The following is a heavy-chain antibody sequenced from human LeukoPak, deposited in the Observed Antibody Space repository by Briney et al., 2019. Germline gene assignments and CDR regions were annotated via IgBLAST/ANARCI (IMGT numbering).Heavy chain of an antibody. J-gene: IGHJ4*02. D-gene: IGHD2-2*01. CDR3: AKDASAAGNFDY. V-gene: IGHV3-23*01. Sequence: GGSLRLSCAASGFTFSSYAMSWVRQAPGKWLEWVSAISGSGGSTYYADSVKGRFTISRDNSKNTLYLQMNSLRAEDTAVYHCAKDASAAGNFDYWGQGTLVTVSS. CDR2: ISGSGGST. CDR1: GFTFSSYA.